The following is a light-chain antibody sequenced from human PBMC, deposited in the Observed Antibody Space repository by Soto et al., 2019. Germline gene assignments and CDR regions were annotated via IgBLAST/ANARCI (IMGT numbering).Light chain of an antibody. CDR1: SSDVGGYNF. CDR3: SSYRTSGYV. CDR2: EVI. Sequence: QFVLTQPASVSGSPGQSITISCAGTSSDVGGYNFVSWYQQHPGKAPKLMICEVINRPSGVSNRFSGSKSGNTASLTISGLQAEDEADYYCSSYRTSGYVFGSGTKLTVL. V-gene: IGLV2-14*01. J-gene: IGLJ1*01.